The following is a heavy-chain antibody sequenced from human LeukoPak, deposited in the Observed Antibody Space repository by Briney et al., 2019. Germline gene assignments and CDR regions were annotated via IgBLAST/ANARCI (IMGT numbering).Heavy chain of an antibody. Sequence: PSETLSLTCTVSGGSISSYYWSWIRQPPGKGLEWIGYIYYSGSTNYNPSLKSRVTISVDTSKNQFSLKLNSVTAADTAVYYCARAGTHTIFGVVITVDAFDIWGQGTMVTVSS. J-gene: IGHJ3*02. V-gene: IGHV4-59*01. D-gene: IGHD3-3*01. CDR2: IYYSGST. CDR1: GGSISSYY. CDR3: ARAGTHTIFGVVITVDAFDI.